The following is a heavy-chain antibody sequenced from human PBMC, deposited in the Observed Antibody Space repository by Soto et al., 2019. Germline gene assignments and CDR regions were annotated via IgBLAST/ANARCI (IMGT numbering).Heavy chain of an antibody. CDR3: ARELLGPVGGNWFDP. J-gene: IGHJ5*02. D-gene: IGHD3-10*01. CDR2: INPNSGGT. V-gene: IGHV1-2*04. CDR1: GYTFTGYY. Sequence: ASVMVSCKTSGYTFTGYYMHWVRQAPGQGLEWLGWINPNSGGTNYAQKFQGWVTMTRDTSISTAYMELSRLRSDDTAVYYCARELLGPVGGNWFDPWGQGTLVTVSS.